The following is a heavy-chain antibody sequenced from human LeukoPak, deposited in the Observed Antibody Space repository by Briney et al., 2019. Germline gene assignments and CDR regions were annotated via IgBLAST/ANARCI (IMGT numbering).Heavy chain of an antibody. CDR3: ARVRDGYVAY. V-gene: IGHV4-59*01. CDR2: IYYSGST. D-gene: IGHD5-24*01. CDR1: GGSISSYY. J-gene: IGHJ4*02. Sequence: SETLSLTCTVSGGSISSYYWSWIRQPPGKGLEWIGYIYYSGSTNYNPSLKSRVTISVDTSKNQFSLKLSSVTAADTAVYYCARVRDGYVAYWGQGTLVTVSS.